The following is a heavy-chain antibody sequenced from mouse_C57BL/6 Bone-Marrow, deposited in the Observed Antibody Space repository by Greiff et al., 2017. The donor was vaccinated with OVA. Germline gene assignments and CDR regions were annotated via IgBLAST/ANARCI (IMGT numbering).Heavy chain of an antibody. D-gene: IGHD3-2*02. V-gene: IGHV5-4*01. Sequence: EVQLMESGGGLVKPGGSLKLSCAVSGFTFSSYALSWVRQTPEKRLEWVATISDGGSYTYYPATVKGRFTITRDNAKNNLCLQMSHLKSEDTAMYYCARVRQLRLYFDYWGQGTTLTVSS. CDR1: GFTFSSYA. CDR3: ARVRQLRLYFDY. CDR2: ISDGGSYT. J-gene: IGHJ2*01.